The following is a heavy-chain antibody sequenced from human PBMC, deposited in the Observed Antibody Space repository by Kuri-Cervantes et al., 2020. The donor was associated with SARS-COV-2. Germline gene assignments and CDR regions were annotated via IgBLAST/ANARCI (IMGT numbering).Heavy chain of an antibody. J-gene: IGHJ5*02. CDR2: IIPILGIA. CDR3: ARGRSVEAIFGVVIIRGNWFDP. Sequence: SVKVSCKASGGTFSSYAISWVRQAPGQGLEWMGRIIPILGIANYAQKFQGRVTITADKSTSTAYMELSRLRSDDTAVYYCARGRSVEAIFGVVIIRGNWFDPWGQGTLVTVSS. CDR1: GGTFSSYA. D-gene: IGHD3-3*01. V-gene: IGHV1-69*04.